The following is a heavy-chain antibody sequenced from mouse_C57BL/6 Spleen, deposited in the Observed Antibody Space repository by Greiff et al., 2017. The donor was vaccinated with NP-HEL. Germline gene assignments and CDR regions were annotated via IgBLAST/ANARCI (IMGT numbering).Heavy chain of an antibody. CDR2: ISNGGGST. D-gene: IGHD1-1*01. V-gene: IGHV5-12*01. CDR1: GFTFSDYY. J-gene: IGHJ3*01. Sequence: EVKLVESGGGLVQPRGSLKLSCAASGFTFSDYYMYWVRQTPEKRLEWVAYISNGGGSTYYPDTVKGRFTISRDNAKNTLYLQMSRLKSEDTAMYYCASGSFSYWGQGTLVTVSA. CDR3: ASGSFSY.